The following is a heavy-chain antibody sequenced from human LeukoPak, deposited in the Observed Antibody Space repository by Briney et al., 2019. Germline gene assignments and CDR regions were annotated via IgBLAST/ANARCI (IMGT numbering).Heavy chain of an antibody. V-gene: IGHV4-31*03. CDR1: GGSISSGGYY. CDR3: ARAPGYCSSTSCHNYYYGMDV. J-gene: IGHJ6*02. Sequence: SETLSLTCTVSGGSISSGGYYWSWIRHHPGKGLEWLGYIYYSGSTYYNPSLKSRVTISVDTSKNQFSLKLSSVTAADTAVYYCARAPGYCSSTSCHNYYYGMDVWGQGTTVTVSS. D-gene: IGHD2-2*01. CDR2: IYYSGST.